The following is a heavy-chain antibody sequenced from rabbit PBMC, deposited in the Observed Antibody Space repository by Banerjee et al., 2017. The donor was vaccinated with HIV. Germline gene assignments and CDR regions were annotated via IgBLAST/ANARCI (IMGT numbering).Heavy chain of an antibody. Sequence: EESGGDLVKPEGSLTLTCTASGFSFSGYWICWVRQSPGKGLEWIACIDGGGGTLTWYASWAKGRFTISKTSSTTVTLQMTSLTAADTATYFCARDPISYPGGAGYDLWGPGTLVTVS. J-gene: IGHJ4*01. CDR3: ARDPISYPGGAGYDL. D-gene: IGHD7-1*01. CDR1: GFSFSGYW. CDR2: IDGGGGTLT. V-gene: IGHV1S45*01.